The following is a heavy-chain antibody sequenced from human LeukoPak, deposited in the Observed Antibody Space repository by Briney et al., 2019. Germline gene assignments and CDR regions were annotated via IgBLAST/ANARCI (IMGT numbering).Heavy chain of an antibody. J-gene: IGHJ5*02. D-gene: IGHD3-22*01. V-gene: IGHV1-24*01. CDR1: GYTLTELS. CDR3: ATAVFGGYAIDP. Sequence: ASVKVSCKVSGYTLTELSMHWVRQAPGKGLGWMGGFDPEDGETIYAQKFQGRVTMTEDTSTDTAYMELSSLRSEDTAVYYCATAVFGGYAIDPWGQGTLVTVSS. CDR2: FDPEDGET.